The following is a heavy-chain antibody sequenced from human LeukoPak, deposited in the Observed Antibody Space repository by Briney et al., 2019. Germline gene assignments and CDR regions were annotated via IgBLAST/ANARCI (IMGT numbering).Heavy chain of an antibody. J-gene: IGHJ5*02. CDR2: IYYSGST. Sequence: PSQTLSLTCTVSGGSISSGDYYWSWIRQPPGKGLEWIGYIYYSGSTYYNPSLKSRVTISVDTSKNQFSLKLSSVTAADTAVYYCSRHEVSTFFGGVTISGGFDPWGQGTQVTVSS. CDR3: SRHEVSTFFGGVTISGGFDP. CDR1: GGSISSGDYY. V-gene: IGHV4-30-4*01. D-gene: IGHD3-3*01.